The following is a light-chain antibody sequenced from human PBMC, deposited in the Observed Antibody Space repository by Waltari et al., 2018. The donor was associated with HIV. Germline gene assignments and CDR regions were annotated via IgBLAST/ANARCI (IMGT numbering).Light chain of an antibody. V-gene: IGLV3-1*01. CDR3: QAWDSTTAV. Sequence: SYALTQPPSVSVSPGQTASISCSGDHLGNKYTCWYQHRPGQSPVLLIYRDSKRHAGIHERFSGSNSGNTATLTISGAQAMDEADYYCQAWDSTTAVFGTGTKVTVL. J-gene: IGLJ1*01. CDR2: RDS. CDR1: HLGNKY.